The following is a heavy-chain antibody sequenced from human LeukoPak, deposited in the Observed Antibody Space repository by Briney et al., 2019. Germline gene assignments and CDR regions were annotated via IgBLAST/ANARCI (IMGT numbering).Heavy chain of an antibody. V-gene: IGHV4-59*08. CDR1: GYSINSYY. D-gene: IGHD6-19*01. CDR3: ARRITSSGWYRDDY. CDR2: IFYSGST. J-gene: IGHJ4*02. Sequence: SETLSLTCTVSGYSINSYYWSWIRQPPGKGLEWIGYIFYSGSTNYNPSLKSRVTISVDTSKNQFSLKLSSVTAADTAVYYCARRITSSGWYRDDYWGQGTLVTVSS.